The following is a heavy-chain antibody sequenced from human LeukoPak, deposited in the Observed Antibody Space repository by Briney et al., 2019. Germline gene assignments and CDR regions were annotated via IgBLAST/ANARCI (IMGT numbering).Heavy chain of an antibody. CDR2: IYYSGST. J-gene: IGHJ4*02. V-gene: IGHV4-59*01. CDR3: ARGGDSSGYYWFDY. Sequence: PSETLSLTCTVSGGSISNNYWSWFRQPPGKGLEWIGYIYYSGSTNYNPSLKSRVTISVDTSKSQFSLKLSSVTAADTAVYYCARGGDSSGYYWFDYWGQGTLVTVSS. CDR1: GGSISNNY. D-gene: IGHD3-22*01.